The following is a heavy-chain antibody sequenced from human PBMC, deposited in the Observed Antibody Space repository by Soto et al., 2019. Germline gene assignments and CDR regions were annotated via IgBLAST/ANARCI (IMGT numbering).Heavy chain of an antibody. J-gene: IGHJ4*02. D-gene: IGHD2-15*01. CDR1: GFTFSSYW. Sequence: GGSLRLSCAASGFTFSSYWMSWVRQAPGKGLEWVANIKQDGSEKYYVDSVKGRFTISRDNAKNSLYLQMNSLRAEDTAVYYCARPYCSGGSCPVDYWGQGTLVTVSS. CDR2: IKQDGSEK. V-gene: IGHV3-7*01. CDR3: ARPYCSGGSCPVDY.